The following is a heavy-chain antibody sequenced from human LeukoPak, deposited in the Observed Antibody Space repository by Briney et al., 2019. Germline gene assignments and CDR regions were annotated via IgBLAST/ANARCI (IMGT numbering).Heavy chain of an antibody. J-gene: IGHJ4*02. CDR1: GGSFSGYY. V-gene: IGHV4-34*01. D-gene: IGHD3-10*01. CDR2: INHSGST. Sequence: SETLSLTCAVYGGSFSGYYWSWIRQPPGKGLEWIGEINHSGSTNYNPSLKSRVTISVDTSKNQFSLKLSSVTAADTAVYYCARDSLRRYYGSGSSNVFDYWGQGTLVTVSS. CDR3: ARDSLRRYYGSGSSNVFDY.